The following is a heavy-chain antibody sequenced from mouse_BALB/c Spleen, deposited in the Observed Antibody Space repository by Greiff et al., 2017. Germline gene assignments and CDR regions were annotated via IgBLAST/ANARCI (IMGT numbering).Heavy chain of an antibody. CDR1: GFTFSDYG. J-gene: IGHJ4*01. D-gene: IGHD2-1*01. CDR2: ISNLAYSI. V-gene: IGHV5-15*02. CDR3: ARGGNPYYYAMDY. Sequence: EVQGVESGGGLVQPGGSRKLSCAASGFTFSDYGMAWVRQAPGKGPEWVAFISNLAYSIYYADTVTGRFTISRENAKNTLYLEMSSLSSEDTAMYYCARGGNPYYYAMDYWGQGTSVTVSS.